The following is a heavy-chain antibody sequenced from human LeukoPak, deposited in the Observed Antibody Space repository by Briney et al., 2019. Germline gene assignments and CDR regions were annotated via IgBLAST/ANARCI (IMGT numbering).Heavy chain of an antibody. CDR1: GYTFTSYG. CDR2: ISAYNGNT. D-gene: IGHD2-2*01. CDR3: ARGGPYCSSTSCYEPSFDY. V-gene: IGHV1-18*01. J-gene: IGHJ4*02. Sequence: ASVKVSCKASGYTFTSYGISWVRQAPGQGLEWMGWISAYNGNTNYAQKLQGRVTMTTDTSTSTAYTELRSLRSDDTAVYYCARGGPYCSSTSCYEPSFDYWGQGTLVTVSS.